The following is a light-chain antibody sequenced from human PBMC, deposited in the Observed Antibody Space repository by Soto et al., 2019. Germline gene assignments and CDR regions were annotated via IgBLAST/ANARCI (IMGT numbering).Light chain of an antibody. J-gene: IGLJ1*01. V-gene: IGLV2-8*01. CDR1: SSDVGGYNC. Sequence: QSVLTQPPSASGSPGQSVTISCTGTSSDVGGYNCVSWYQQHPGKAPKLMIYEVSKRPSGVPDRFSGSKSGNTASLTVSGLQADDEADYYCSSYAGSITPYVFGTGTKLTVL. CDR2: EVS. CDR3: SSYAGSITPYV.